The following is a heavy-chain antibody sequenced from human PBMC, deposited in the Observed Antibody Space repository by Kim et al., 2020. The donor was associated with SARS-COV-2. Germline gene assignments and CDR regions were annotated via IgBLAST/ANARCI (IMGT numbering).Heavy chain of an antibody. D-gene: IGHD2-15*01. J-gene: IGHJ6*02. V-gene: IGHV4-61*01. CDR2: IYYSGST. Sequence: SETLSLTCTVSGGSVSSGSYYWSWIRQPPGKGLEWIGYIYYSGSTNYNPSLKSRVTISVDTSKNQFSLKLSSVTAADTAVYYCARETIILGGMDVWGQGTTVTVSS. CDR3: ARETIILGGMDV. CDR1: GGSVSSGSYY.